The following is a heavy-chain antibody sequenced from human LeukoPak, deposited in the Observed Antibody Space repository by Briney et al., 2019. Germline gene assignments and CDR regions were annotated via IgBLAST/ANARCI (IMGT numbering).Heavy chain of an antibody. Sequence: ASVKVSCKASGYTFTSYGISWVRQAPGQGLEWMGWISAYNGNTNYAQKLQGRVTMTTDTSTSTAYMELRNLRSDDTAVYYCARVGYYGSGSYYILDYWGQGTLVTVSS. D-gene: IGHD3-10*01. V-gene: IGHV1-18*01. CDR3: ARVGYYGSGSYYILDY. J-gene: IGHJ4*02. CDR1: GYTFTSYG. CDR2: ISAYNGNT.